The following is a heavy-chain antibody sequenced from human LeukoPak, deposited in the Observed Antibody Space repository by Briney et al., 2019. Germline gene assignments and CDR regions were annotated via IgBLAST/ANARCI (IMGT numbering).Heavy chain of an antibody. CDR3: ARQGSGWFFP. J-gene: IGHJ5*02. Sequence: SETLSLTCTVSGGSISSFFWSWIRQPPGKGLECIGYIYDSGGTSYNPSLKSRVTISVDTSKNQFSLKLSSVTAADTAAYYCARQGSGWFFPWGQGTLVTVSS. D-gene: IGHD6-19*01. CDR1: GGSISSFF. V-gene: IGHV4-59*08. CDR2: IYDSGGT.